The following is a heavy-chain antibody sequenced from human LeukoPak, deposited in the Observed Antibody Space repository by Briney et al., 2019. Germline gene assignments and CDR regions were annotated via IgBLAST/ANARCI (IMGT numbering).Heavy chain of an antibody. Sequence: KPGSSVKVSCKASGGTFSSYAISWVRQAPGQGLEWMGRIIPILGIANYAQKFQGRVTITADKSTSTAYMELSSLRSEDTAVYYCASQEPRGGYNDWFDPWGQGTLVTVSS. CDR2: IIPILGIA. J-gene: IGHJ5*02. D-gene: IGHD5-24*01. V-gene: IGHV1-69*04. CDR1: GGTFSSYA. CDR3: ASQEPRGGYNDWFDP.